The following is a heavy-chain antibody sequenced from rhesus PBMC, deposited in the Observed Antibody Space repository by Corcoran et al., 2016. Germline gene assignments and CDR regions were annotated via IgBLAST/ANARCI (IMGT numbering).Heavy chain of an antibody. CDR3: ARGWLNWNYPLDY. CDR2: IKTGGGIT. J-gene: IGHJ4*01. V-gene: IGHV3-8*01. D-gene: IGHD1-26*01. CDR1: GFTFGSYY. Sequence: EVQLVESGGGVVQPGGSLRLSCTGSGFTFGSYYMYWVRQAPGKGLGWVSAIKTGGGITWYTDSVTGRFTISKENAKNTLYLQMDSRRAEDTAVYYCARGWLNWNYPLDYWGQGVLVTVSS.